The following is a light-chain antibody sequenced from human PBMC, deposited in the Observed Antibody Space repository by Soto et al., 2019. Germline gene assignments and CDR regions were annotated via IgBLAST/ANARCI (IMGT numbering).Light chain of an antibody. CDR2: DVN. CDR3: TSWTTSTTMI. CDR1: RSDIGAYNF. J-gene: IGLJ2*01. Sequence: QSVLTQPASVSGSPGQSITISCTGTRSDIGAYNFVSWYQQHPGEVPKLILYDVNVRPSGVSNRFSGSKSGNTASLTISGLQAEDEADYYYTSWTTSTTMIFGGGTQLTVL. V-gene: IGLV2-14*03.